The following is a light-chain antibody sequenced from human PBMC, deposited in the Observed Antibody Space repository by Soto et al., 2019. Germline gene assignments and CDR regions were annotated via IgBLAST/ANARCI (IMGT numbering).Light chain of an antibody. CDR2: DAS. CDR1: QSVSSY. CDR3: QHYGISPWP. Sequence: GLSQSPAALSLTTKERDTLSCRASQSVSSYLAWYQQKPGQAPRLLIYDASTRATGIPARFSGSGSGTDFTLTIISLEPEDCAVYCSQHYGISPWPFAQGTKVDI. V-gene: IGKV3-11*01. J-gene: IGKJ1*01.